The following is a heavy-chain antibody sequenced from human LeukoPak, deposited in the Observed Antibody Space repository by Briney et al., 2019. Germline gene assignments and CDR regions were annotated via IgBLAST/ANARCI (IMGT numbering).Heavy chain of an antibody. CDR3: ARGPVDYYYYYMDV. Sequence: PSETLSLTCAVYGGSFSGYYWSWIRQPPGKGLEWIGEISHSGSTNYNPSLKSRVTISVDTSKNQFSLKLSSVTAADTAVYYCARGPVDYYYYYMDVWGKGTTVTVSS. D-gene: IGHD2-2*01. CDR1: GGSFSGYY. J-gene: IGHJ6*03. V-gene: IGHV4-34*01. CDR2: ISHSGST.